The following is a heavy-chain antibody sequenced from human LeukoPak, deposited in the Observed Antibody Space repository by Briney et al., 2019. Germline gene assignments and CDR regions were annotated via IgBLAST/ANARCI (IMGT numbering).Heavy chain of an antibody. V-gene: IGHV1-8*01. D-gene: IGHD6-13*01. Sequence: ASVKVSCKASGYTFPNFDINWVRQAAGQGLEWMGWINPNNGHTGYARKFQGRVIMTSDSGISTAYMELSSLTYEDTAVYYCARPTSRPSYLYYIDVWGKGTTVTVPS. CDR3: ARPTSRPSYLYYIDV. CDR2: INPNNGHT. CDR1: GYTFPNFD. J-gene: IGHJ6*03.